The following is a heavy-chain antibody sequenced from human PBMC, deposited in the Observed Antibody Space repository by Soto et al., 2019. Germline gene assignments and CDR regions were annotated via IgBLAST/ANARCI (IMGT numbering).Heavy chain of an antibody. D-gene: IGHD6-13*01. CDR3: ASSNIVAAPYGMDV. CDR1: GYTFTRYA. CDR2: INAGNGNT. Sequence: GASSEVSCKASGYTFTRYAMHWVRQAPGQRLEWMGWINAGNGNTKYSQKFQGRVTITRDTSASTAYMELSSLRSEDTAVYYCASSNIVAAPYGMDVWGQGTTVTVSS. V-gene: IGHV1-3*01. J-gene: IGHJ6*02.